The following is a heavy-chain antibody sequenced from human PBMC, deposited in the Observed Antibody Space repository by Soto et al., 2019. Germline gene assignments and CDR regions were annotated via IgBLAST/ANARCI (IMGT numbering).Heavy chain of an antibody. CDR3: AKDITSRYYDSSGYSPGAFDI. CDR2: ISWDGGST. V-gene: IGHV3-43D*03. D-gene: IGHD3-22*01. CDR1: GFTFDDYA. J-gene: IGHJ3*02. Sequence: GGSLRLSCAASGFTFDDYAMHWVRQAPGKGLEWVSLISWDGGSTYYADSVKGRFTISRDNSKNSLYLQMNSLRAEDTALYYCAKDITSRYYDSSGYSPGAFDIWGQGTMVTVSS.